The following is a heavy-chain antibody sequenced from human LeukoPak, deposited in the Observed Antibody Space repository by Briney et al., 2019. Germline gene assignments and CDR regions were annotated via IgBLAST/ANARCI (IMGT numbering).Heavy chain of an antibody. CDR1: GFTFSSYS. V-gene: IGHV3-21*01. CDR3: ARVEADGDYAGLDY. CDR2: ISSSSSYI. D-gene: IGHD4-17*01. J-gene: IGHJ4*02. Sequence: GGSLRLSCAASGFTFSSYSMNWVRQAPGKGLEWVSSISSSSSYIYYADSVKGRFTISRDNAKNSLYLQMNSLRAEDTAVYYRARVEADGDYAGLDYWGQGTLVTVSS.